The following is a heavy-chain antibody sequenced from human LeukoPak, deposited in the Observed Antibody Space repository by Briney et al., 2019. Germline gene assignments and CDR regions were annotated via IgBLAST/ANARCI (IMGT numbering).Heavy chain of an antibody. D-gene: IGHD5-24*01. CDR3: ARGARWLQPYYFDY. V-gene: IGHV1-2*02. J-gene: IGHJ4*02. CDR2: INPNSGGT. Sequence: GASVKVSCKASGYTFTGYYMHWVRQAPGQGLEWMGWINPNSGGTNYAQKFQGRVTMTRDTSISTAYMELSRLRSDGTAVYYCARGARWLQPYYFDYWGQGTLVTVSS. CDR1: GYTFTGYY.